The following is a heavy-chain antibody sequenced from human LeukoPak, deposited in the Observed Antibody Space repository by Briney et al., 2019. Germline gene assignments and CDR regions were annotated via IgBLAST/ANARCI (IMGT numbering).Heavy chain of an antibody. CDR1: GFTFSSYE. D-gene: IGHD5-12*01. V-gene: IGHV3-48*03. Sequence: GGSLRLSCAASGFTFSSYEMNWVRQAPGKVLEWVSYISSSGSTIYYADSVKGRFTISRDNAKNSLYLQMNSLRAEDTAVYYCARDVRLATSYYGMDVWGQGTTVTVSS. J-gene: IGHJ6*02. CDR3: ARDVRLATSYYGMDV. CDR2: ISSSGSTI.